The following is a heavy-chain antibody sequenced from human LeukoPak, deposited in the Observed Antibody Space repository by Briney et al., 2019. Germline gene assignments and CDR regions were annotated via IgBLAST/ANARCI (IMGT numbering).Heavy chain of an antibody. J-gene: IGHJ4*02. D-gene: IGHD6-19*01. Sequence: PSETLSLTCAVYGGPFSGYYWSWIRQPPGKGLEWIGEINHSGSTNYNPSLKSRVTISVDTSKNQFSLKLSSVTAADTAVYYCARGVAGIFDYWGQGTLVTVSS. CDR1: GGPFSGYY. CDR2: INHSGST. V-gene: IGHV4-34*01. CDR3: ARGVAGIFDY.